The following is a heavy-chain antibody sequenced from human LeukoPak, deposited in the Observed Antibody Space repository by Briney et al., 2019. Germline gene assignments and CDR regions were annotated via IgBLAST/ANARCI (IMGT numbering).Heavy chain of an antibody. Sequence: GGSLRLSCAASGFTVSSNYMTWVRQAPGKGLEWVSVIYSGGSTYYADSVKGRFTISRDNSENTLYLHMNSLRAEDTAVYYCARATFWSGYQRDSWYMDVWGKGTTATVSS. J-gene: IGHJ6*03. CDR3: ARATFWSGYQRDSWYMDV. CDR2: IYSGGST. CDR1: GFTVSSNY. V-gene: IGHV3-66*02. D-gene: IGHD3-3*01.